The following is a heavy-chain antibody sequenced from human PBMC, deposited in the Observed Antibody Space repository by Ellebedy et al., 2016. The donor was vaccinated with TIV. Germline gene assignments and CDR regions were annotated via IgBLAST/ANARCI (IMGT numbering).Heavy chain of an antibody. V-gene: IGHV3-23*01. CDR1: GFTFSNYV. CDR3: AKTEPYGTTWFGRIY. Sequence: GESLKISCAVSGFTFSNYVMTWVRQAPGQGLEWVSAIDGAGGTHYAASVKGRFTISGDNSKKTFYLEMNSLRVDDTAVYYCAKTEPYGTTWFGRIYWGQGTLVTVSS. D-gene: IGHD3-10*01. J-gene: IGHJ4*02. CDR2: IDGAGGT.